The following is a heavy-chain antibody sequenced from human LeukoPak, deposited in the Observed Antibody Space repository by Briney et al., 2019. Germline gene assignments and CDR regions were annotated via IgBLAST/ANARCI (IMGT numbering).Heavy chain of an antibody. CDR2: ISSSSSYI. V-gene: IGHV3-21*01. J-gene: IGHJ6*02. CDR1: GFIFSSYS. CDR3: ARDLGDYARFYYYYGMDV. Sequence: GGSLRLSCAASGFIFSSYSMNWVRQAPGKGLEWVSSISSSSSYIYYADSVKGRFTISRDNAKNSLYLQMNSLRAEDTAVYYCARDLGDYARFYYYYGMDVWGQGTTVTVSS. D-gene: IGHD4-17*01.